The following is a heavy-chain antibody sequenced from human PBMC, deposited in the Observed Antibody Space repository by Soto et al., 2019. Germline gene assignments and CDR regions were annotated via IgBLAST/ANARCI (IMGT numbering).Heavy chain of an antibody. J-gene: IGHJ4*02. Sequence: PSETLSLTCTVSGGSVSSGRYYWTWIRQPPGKGLEWIGYVYYSGSSNYNPSLKSRVTISIDTSKNQFSLKLSSVTAADTAVYYCARDLRYCTNGVCHYYFDYWGKGTLVTVS. CDR2: VYYSGSS. D-gene: IGHD2-8*01. CDR1: GGSVSSGRYY. V-gene: IGHV4-61*01. CDR3: ARDLRYCTNGVCHYYFDY.